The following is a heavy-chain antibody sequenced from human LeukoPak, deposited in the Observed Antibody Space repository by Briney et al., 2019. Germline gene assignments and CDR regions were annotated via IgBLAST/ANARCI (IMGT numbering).Heavy chain of an antibody. CDR1: GGSISSYY. Sequence: PSETLSLTCTVSGGSISSYYWSWIRQPPGKGLEWIGYIYTSGSINYNPSLKSRVTISVDTSKNQFSLKLSSVTAADTAVYYCARHRVVTYYYYYYMDVWGKGTTVTVSS. V-gene: IGHV4-4*09. CDR2: IYTSGSI. CDR3: ARHRVVTYYYYYYMDV. J-gene: IGHJ6*03. D-gene: IGHD3-22*01.